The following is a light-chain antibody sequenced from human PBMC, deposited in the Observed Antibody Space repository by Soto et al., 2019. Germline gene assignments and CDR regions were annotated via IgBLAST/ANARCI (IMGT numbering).Light chain of an antibody. CDR3: QHYNSYSEA. J-gene: IGKJ1*01. CDR2: AAS. V-gene: IGKV1-39*01. Sequence: DIQMTQSPSSLSASVGDRVTITCRASQSISSYLNWYQQKPGKAPKLLIYAASSLQSGVPSRFSGSGSGTDFTFTISSLQPEDIATYYCQHYNSYSEAFGQGTKVDIK. CDR1: QSISSY.